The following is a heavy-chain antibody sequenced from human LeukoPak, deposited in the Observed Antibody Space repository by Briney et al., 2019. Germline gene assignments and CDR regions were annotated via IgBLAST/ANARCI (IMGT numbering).Heavy chain of an antibody. Sequence: GGSLRLPCAASGFTFSSYGIHWVRQAPGKGLEWMTVTSYDGSNKYYADSVKGRFTISRDNSKNTLYLQMNGLTAEDSAVYYCGKDRNYYYHGIDVWGQGTTVTVSS. V-gene: IGHV3-30*18. J-gene: IGHJ6*02. CDR3: GKDRNYYYHGIDV. CDR2: TSYDGSNK. CDR1: GFTFSSYG.